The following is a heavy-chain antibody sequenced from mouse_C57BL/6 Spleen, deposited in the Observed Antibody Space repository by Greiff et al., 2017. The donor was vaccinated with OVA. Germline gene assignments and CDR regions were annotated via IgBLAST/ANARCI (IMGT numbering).Heavy chain of an antibody. J-gene: IGHJ4*01. CDR1: GYTFTSYD. CDR3: ARWLPTGDCDMDD. Sequence: VQLQQSGPELVKPGASVKLSCKASGYTFTSYDINWVKQRPGQGLEWIGSIYPRDGSTTYNEKVKGKATLTVDKSSSRAYMELHSLTSEDSAVYFCARWLPTGDCDMDDWGQGTSVTVSS. V-gene: IGHV1-85*01. D-gene: IGHD2-2*01. CDR2: IYPRDGST.